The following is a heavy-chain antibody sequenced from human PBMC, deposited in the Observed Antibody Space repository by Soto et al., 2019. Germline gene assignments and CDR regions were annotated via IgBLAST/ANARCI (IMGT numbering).Heavy chain of an antibody. D-gene: IGHD3-16*01. CDR3: ARVGVFQNGYFFDY. J-gene: IGHJ4*02. CDR2: IYDIGST. Sequence: SETLSLTCTVSGGSISSSIYYWGWLRQPPGKGLEWIATIYDIGSTYYNPSLKSRVTISVDTSKNQFSLDLSSVTAADTAVYYCARVGVFQNGYFFDYWGQGTLVTVS. CDR1: GGSISSSIYY. V-gene: IGHV4-39*01.